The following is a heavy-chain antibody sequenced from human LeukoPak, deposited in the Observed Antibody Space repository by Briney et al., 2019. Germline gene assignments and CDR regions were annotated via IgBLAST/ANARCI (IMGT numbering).Heavy chain of an antibody. Sequence: ASVKVSCKASGGTFSSYAISWVRQAPGQGLEWMGGIIPIFGTANYAQKFQGRVTITADESTSTAYMELSSLRSEDTAVYYCASTRTTVYGIDYRGQGTLVTVSS. J-gene: IGHJ4*02. V-gene: IGHV1-69*13. CDR2: IIPIFGTA. CDR3: ASTRTTVYGIDY. D-gene: IGHD4-17*01. CDR1: GGTFSSYA.